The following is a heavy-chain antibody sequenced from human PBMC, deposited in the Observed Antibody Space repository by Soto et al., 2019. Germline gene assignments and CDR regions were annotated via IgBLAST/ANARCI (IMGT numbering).Heavy chain of an antibody. J-gene: IGHJ4*02. CDR2: VYPSDSDV. Sequence: LGESLKISCQGSGYRFTSSWIGGVRQMPGKGLELLGNVYPSDSDVRYSPSFEARVTISADNSINTAYLHLLNLKATDTALYYWAEGATTTFDSWGQGTRVTVS. V-gene: IGHV5-51*01. CDR3: AEGATTTFDS. D-gene: IGHD1-26*01. CDR1: GYRFTSSW.